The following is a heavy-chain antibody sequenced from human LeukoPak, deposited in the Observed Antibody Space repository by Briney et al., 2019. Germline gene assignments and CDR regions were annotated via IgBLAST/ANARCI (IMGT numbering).Heavy chain of an antibody. J-gene: IGHJ4*02. CDR2: IYVNERT. D-gene: IGHD4-11*01. CDR3: ARNTDYSWLSFDD. CDR1: GGSVSSGVSW. V-gene: IGHV4-61*02. Sequence: SETLSLTCTVSGGSVSSGVSWWHWMRQPAAKGLEWIGRIYVNERTNYSPSLRSRVTISMIASKNKVSLQLNSVTAADTAVYYCARNTDYSWLSFDDWGQGTLVTVSS.